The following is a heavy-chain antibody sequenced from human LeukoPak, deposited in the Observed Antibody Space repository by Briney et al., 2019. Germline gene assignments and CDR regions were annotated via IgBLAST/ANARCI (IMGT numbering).Heavy chain of an antibody. J-gene: IGHJ4*02. CDR2: IRYDGSNK. Sequence: GGSLRLSCAASGFTFSSYGMHWVRQAPGKGLEWVAFIRYDGSNKYYADSVKGRFTISRDNSKNTLYLQMNSLRAEDTAVYYCARADGDYFGYYFDYWGQGTLVTVSS. CDR1: GFTFSSYG. V-gene: IGHV3-30*02. CDR3: ARADGDYFGYYFDY. D-gene: IGHD4-17*01.